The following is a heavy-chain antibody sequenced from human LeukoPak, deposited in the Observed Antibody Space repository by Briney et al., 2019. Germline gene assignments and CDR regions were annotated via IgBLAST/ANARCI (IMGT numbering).Heavy chain of an antibody. CDR2: IHPDGSIT. Sequence: GGSLRLSCVGSGFTISNYWMHWVRQAPGTGLVWVSRIHPDGSITTYADSVRGRFTISRDNSKNTLYVQMNSLRDEDTAVYYCAKDQRWESPHYLDSWGQGTLVTVSS. J-gene: IGHJ4*02. CDR1: GFTISNYW. V-gene: IGHV3-74*03. D-gene: IGHD1-26*01. CDR3: AKDQRWESPHYLDS.